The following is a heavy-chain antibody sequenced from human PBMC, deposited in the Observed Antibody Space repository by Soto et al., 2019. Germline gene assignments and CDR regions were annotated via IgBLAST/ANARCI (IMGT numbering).Heavy chain of an antibody. Sequence: SETLSLTCTVFGASISGNYWSWIRQPPGKGLEWIGYIYDSGSTNYSPSLQSRVTMSVDRSKNQFSLALTSVTAADTAVYFCARYRRGTGWYYLDYWGQGILVTVSS. CDR2: IYDSGST. V-gene: IGHV4-59*01. CDR1: GASISGNY. CDR3: ARYRRGTGWYYLDY. J-gene: IGHJ4*02. D-gene: IGHD6-19*01.